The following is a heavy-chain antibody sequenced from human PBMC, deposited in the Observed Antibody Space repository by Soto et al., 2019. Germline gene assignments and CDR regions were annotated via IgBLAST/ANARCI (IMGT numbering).Heavy chain of an antibody. Sequence: ASVKVSCKASGYTFSSYYLHWVRQAPGQGLEWMGIIHPSSGITNYAQKFQGRVSLTRDPSTSTVYMELSSLRSEDTAVYYCARDNYILRFFEWSPEYLQYYGMDVWGQGTTVTVSS. CDR1: GYTFSSYY. J-gene: IGHJ6*02. V-gene: IGHV1-46*01. CDR3: ARDNYILRFFEWSPEYLQYYGMDV. D-gene: IGHD3-3*01. CDR2: IHPSSGIT.